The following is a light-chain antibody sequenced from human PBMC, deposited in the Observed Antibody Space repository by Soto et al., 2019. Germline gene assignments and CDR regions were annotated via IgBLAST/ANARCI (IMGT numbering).Light chain of an antibody. CDR2: GAS. J-gene: IGKJ1*01. Sequence: EIELPQSPDTLSSSPGERATLSCSDSQSVSSSYLAWYQQKPGQALRLLIYGASSRATGIPDRFSGSGSGTDFTLTISRLEPEDFAVYYCQDYGSSRTFGQGTKVDIK. CDR3: QDYGSSRT. CDR1: QSVSSSY. V-gene: IGKV3-20*01.